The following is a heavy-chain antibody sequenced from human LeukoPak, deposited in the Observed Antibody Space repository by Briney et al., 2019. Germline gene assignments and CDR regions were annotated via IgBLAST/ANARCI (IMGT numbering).Heavy chain of an antibody. J-gene: IGHJ6*02. CDR3: ARSRYGGYYYYGMDV. Sequence: PSETLSLTCTVSGGSISSYYWSWIRQPPGKGLEWIGYIYYSGSTNYNPSLKSRVTISVDTSKNQFSLKLSSVTAADTAVYYCARSRYGGYYYYGMDVWGQGTTVTVSS. CDR2: IYYSGST. CDR1: GGSISSYY. V-gene: IGHV4-59*01. D-gene: IGHD4-23*01.